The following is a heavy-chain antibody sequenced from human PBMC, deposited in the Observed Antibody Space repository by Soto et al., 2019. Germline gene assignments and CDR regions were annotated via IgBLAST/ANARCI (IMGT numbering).Heavy chain of an antibody. CDR1: GFTFSSYA. CDR2: ISYDGSNK. D-gene: IGHD3-3*01. Sequence: QVQLVESGGGVVQPGRSLRLSCAASGFTFSSYAMHWVRQAPGKGLEWVAVISYDGSNKYYADSVKGRFTISRDNSKNPLYLQMNRVRAEDTAVYYCARVTIFGVVIIPFDYWGQGTLVTVSS. V-gene: IGHV3-30-3*01. J-gene: IGHJ4*02. CDR3: ARVTIFGVVIIPFDY.